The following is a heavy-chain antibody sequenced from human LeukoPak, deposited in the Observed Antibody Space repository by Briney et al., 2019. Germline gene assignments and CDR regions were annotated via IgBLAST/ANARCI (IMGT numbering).Heavy chain of an antibody. CDR1: GFTFSSYG. CDR2: ISGSGGST. V-gene: IGHV3-23*01. J-gene: IGHJ4*02. Sequence: GGSLRLSCAASGFTFSSYGMTWVCQAPGKGLEWVSGISGSGGSTYYADSVKGRFTISRDNSKNTLYLQMNSLRAEDTAVYYCARDAGIVATPIDYWGQGTLVTVSS. CDR3: ARDAGIVATPIDY. D-gene: IGHD5-12*01.